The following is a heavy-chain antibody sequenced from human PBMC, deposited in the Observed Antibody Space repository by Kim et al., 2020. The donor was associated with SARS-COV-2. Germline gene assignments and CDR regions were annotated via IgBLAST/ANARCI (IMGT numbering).Heavy chain of an antibody. Sequence: GGSLRLSCAASGFTFSDYYMSWIRQAPGKGLEWVSYISSSSSYTNYADSVKGRFTISRDNAKNSLYLQMNSLRAEDTAVYYCARDQTRAAGPPISDYYGMDVWGQGTTVTVSS. V-gene: IGHV3-11*05. J-gene: IGHJ6*02. CDR1: GFTFSDYY. D-gene: IGHD6-25*01. CDR3: ARDQTRAAGPPISDYYGMDV. CDR2: ISSSSSYT.